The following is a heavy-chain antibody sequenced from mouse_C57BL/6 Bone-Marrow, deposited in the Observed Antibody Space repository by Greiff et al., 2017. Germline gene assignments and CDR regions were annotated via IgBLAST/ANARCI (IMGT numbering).Heavy chain of an antibody. Sequence: VQLQQSGPELVKPGASVKISCKASGYTFTDYYMNWVKQSHGKSLEWIGDINPNNGGTSYNQKFKGKATLTVDKSSSTAYMELRSLTSEDSAVYYCARRLLRYYYAMDYWGQGTSVTVSS. CDR3: ARRLLRYYYAMDY. CDR2: INPNNGGT. D-gene: IGHD1-1*01. V-gene: IGHV1-26*01. CDR1: GYTFTDYY. J-gene: IGHJ4*01.